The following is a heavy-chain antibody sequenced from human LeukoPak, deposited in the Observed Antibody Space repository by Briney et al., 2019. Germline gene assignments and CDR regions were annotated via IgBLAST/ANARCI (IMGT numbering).Heavy chain of an antibody. V-gene: IGHV1-69*04. Sequence: GASVKVSCKASGGTFSSYAISWVRQAPGQGLEWMGRIIPIFGIANYAQKFQGRVTITADKSTSTAYMELSSLRSEDTAVYYCARNIAVAGTEGFDPWGQGTLVTVSS. J-gene: IGHJ5*02. CDR1: GGTFSSYA. D-gene: IGHD6-19*01. CDR3: ARNIAVAGTEGFDP. CDR2: IIPIFGIA.